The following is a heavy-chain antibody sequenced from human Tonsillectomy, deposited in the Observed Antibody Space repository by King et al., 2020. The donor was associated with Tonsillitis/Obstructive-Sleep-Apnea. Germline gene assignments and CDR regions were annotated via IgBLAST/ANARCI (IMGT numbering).Heavy chain of an antibody. V-gene: IGHV3-23*04. CDR1: VFTCSSYA. CDR3: AKTGEWDSSGYYYY. CDR2: ISGCVCST. D-gene: IGHD3-22*01. J-gene: IGHJ4*02. Sequence: VQLVESGGGLVQPGGSLRLSCAASVFTCSSYAMSWVRHAPGKWLEWVSAISGCVCSTYYADSVKCRFTISRDNSKNTLNLQMNSLIAEDTAVYYCAKTGEWDSSGYYYYWGQGTLVTVSS.